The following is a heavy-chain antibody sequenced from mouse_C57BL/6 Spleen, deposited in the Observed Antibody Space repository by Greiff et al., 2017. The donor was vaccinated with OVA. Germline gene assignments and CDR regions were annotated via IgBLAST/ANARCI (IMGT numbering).Heavy chain of an antibody. CDR1: GFTFSSYA. V-gene: IGHV5-4*03. Sequence: EVKLVESGGGLVKPGGSLKLSCAASGFTFSSYAMSWVRQTPETRLEWVATISDGGSYTYYPANVTGRFPISRDNAKNNLSLQLSHLYSEDTAMYSCARGDYDALWYFAVWGTGTTVTVSS. CDR2: ISDGGSYT. CDR3: ARGDYDALWYFAV. J-gene: IGHJ1*03. D-gene: IGHD2-4*01.